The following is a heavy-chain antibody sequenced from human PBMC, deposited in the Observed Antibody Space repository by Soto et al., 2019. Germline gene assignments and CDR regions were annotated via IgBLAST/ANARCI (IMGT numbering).Heavy chain of an antibody. CDR2: INHSGST. D-gene: IGHD2-2*01. CDR3: ARYCSSTRCHYRYYFDY. J-gene: IGHJ4*02. Sequence: SETLSLTCAVYGGSFSGYYWSWIRQPPGKGLEWIGEINHSGSTNYNPSLKSRVTISVDTSKNQFSLKLSSVTAADTAVYYCARYCSSTRCHYRYYFDYWGQGTLVTVSS. CDR1: GGSFSGYY. V-gene: IGHV4-34*01.